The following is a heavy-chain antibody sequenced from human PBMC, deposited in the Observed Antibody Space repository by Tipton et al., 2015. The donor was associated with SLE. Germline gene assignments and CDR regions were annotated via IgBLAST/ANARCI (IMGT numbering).Heavy chain of an antibody. CDR1: GYSISSGYY. CDR2: IYHSGST. J-gene: IGHJ4*02. D-gene: IGHD4-17*01. CDR3: ARPYGNY. V-gene: IGHV4-38-2*02. Sequence: LRLSCTVSGYSISSGYYWGWIRQPPGKGLEWIGSIYHSGSTYYNPSLKSRVTISVDTSTNQFSLKLTSMTAADTAVYYCARPYGNYWGQGTLVAVSS.